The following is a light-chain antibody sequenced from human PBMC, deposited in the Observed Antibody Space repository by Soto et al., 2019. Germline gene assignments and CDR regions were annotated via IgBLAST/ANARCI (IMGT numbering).Light chain of an antibody. CDR1: QDVGRY. CDR2: GAS. Sequence: AIRMTQSPSSLSASAGDRVAIACRASQDVGRYLAWYQQKPGQAPKLLIYGASTLQSGVPSRFSGGGSGTDFTLTISCLKSEDFATYYCQPYKNYPLTFGQGTKVEIK. V-gene: IGKV1-8*01. J-gene: IGKJ1*01. CDR3: QPYKNYPLT.